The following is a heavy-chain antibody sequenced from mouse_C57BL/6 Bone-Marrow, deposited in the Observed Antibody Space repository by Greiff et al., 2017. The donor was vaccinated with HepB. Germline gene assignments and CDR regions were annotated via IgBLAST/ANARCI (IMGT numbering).Heavy chain of an antibody. D-gene: IGHD1-1*01. V-gene: IGHV1-15*01. Sequence: QVHVKQSGAELVRPGASVTLSCKASGYTFTDYEMHWVKQTPVHGLEWIGAIDPETGGTAYNQKFKGKAILTADKSSSTAYMELRSLTSEDSAVYYCTRGPPYYGSSYGFAYWGQGTLVTVSA. CDR1: GYTFTDYE. CDR3: TRGPPYYGSSYGFAY. CDR2: IDPETGGT. J-gene: IGHJ3*01.